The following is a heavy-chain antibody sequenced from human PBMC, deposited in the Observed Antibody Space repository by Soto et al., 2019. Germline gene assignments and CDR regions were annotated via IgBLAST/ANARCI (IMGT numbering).Heavy chain of an antibody. V-gene: IGHV1-18*01. CDR1: GYTFTIYG. J-gene: IGHJ6*02. CDR3: AMVDVYVTPSPQDV. D-gene: IGHD3-16*01. Sequence: ASVKVSCTTSGYTFTIYGIGWARQAPGQGLEWMGWINTYNGNTNYAQNLQGRVTLTTDTSTSTAYMELRSLRSNDTAIYYCAMVDVYVTPSPQDVWGQGTTVTVSS. CDR2: INTYNGNT.